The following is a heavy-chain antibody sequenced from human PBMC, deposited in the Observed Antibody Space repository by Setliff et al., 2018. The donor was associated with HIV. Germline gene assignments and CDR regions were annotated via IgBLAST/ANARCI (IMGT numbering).Heavy chain of an antibody. CDR3: ARDQLLWFGDPGWFDP. V-gene: IGHV1-18*01. CDR1: GYTFTSYG. Sequence: ASVKVSCRASGYTFTSYGISWVRLAPGQGLEWMGWISAYNGNTNYAQKLQGRVTMTTDTSTSTAYMELRSLRSDDTAVYYCARDQLLWFGDPGWFDPWGQGTLVTVSS. D-gene: IGHD3-10*01. CDR2: ISAYNGNT. J-gene: IGHJ5*02.